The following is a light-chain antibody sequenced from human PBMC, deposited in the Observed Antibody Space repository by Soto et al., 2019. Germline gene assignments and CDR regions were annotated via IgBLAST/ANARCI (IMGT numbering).Light chain of an antibody. CDR2: GGS. Sequence: SVLTQTPGTLSLSPGERATLSCRASQSVRSNYLGWYQTKPGQPPRLLIYGGSSRATGIPDRFRGGGSGTDFTLTISSLQSEDFAVYYCQQYNNWPLTFGPGTRLEIK. J-gene: IGKJ5*01. V-gene: IGKV3-20*01. CDR3: QQYNNWPLT. CDR1: QSVRSNY.